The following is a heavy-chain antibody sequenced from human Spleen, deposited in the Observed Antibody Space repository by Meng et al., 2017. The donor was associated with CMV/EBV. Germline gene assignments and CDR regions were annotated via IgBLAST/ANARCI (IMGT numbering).Heavy chain of an antibody. V-gene: IGHV3-20*04. CDR2: ISWSSATI. D-gene: IGHD3-3*01. J-gene: IGHJ6*02. Sequence: GGSLRLSCAASGFTFDECAMRWVRQAPGKGLQWVSGISWSSATIYYADSVKGRFTVSRDNAKNSLYLEMNSLRAEDTAVYYCARDLLEPYYYYYGMDVWGQGTTVTVSS. CDR1: GFTFDECA. CDR3: ARDLLEPYYYYYGMDV.